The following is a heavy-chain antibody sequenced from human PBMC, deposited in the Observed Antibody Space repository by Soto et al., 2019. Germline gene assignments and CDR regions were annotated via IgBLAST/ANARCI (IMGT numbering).Heavy chain of an antibody. CDR2: ISQSGNT. CDR1: SGSFSGYY. V-gene: IGHV4-34*01. Sequence: SETLSLTCSIYSGSFSGYYWSWIRQPPGKGLEWIGEISQSGNTNYSPSLKSRVSISIDASKKQFSLNLASVSAADTAVYYCARAPKVSGSSQTRPDFWGQGTLVTVSS. CDR3: ARAPKVSGSSQTRPDF. D-gene: IGHD6-6*01. J-gene: IGHJ4*02.